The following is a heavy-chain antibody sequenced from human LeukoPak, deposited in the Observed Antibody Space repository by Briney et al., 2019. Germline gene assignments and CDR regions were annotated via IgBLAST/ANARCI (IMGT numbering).Heavy chain of an antibody. CDR1: GFTFSSYW. CDR3: AREGPYGSGSYYYYYYGMDV. D-gene: IGHD3-10*01. J-gene: IGHJ6*02. V-gene: IGHV3-7*01. Sequence: GGSLRLSCAASGFTFSSYWMSWVRQAPGKGLEWVANIKQDGSEKNYVDSVKGRFTISRDNAKNSLYLQMNSLRAEDTAVYYCAREGPYGSGSYYYYYYGMDVWGQGTTVTVSS. CDR2: IKQDGSEK.